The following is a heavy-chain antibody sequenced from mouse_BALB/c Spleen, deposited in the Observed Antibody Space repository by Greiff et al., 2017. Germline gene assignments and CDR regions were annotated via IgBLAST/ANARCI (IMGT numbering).Heavy chain of an antibody. CDR3: ARITTATGFDY. V-gene: IGHV5-6-5*01. Sequence: EVKLVESGGGLVKPGGSLKLSCAASGFTFSSYAMSWVRQTPEKRLEWVASISSGGSTYYPDSVKGRFTISRDNARNILYLQMSSLRSEDTAMYYCARITTATGFDYWGQGTTLTVSS. D-gene: IGHD1-2*01. CDR1: GFTFSSYA. J-gene: IGHJ2*01. CDR2: ISSGGST.